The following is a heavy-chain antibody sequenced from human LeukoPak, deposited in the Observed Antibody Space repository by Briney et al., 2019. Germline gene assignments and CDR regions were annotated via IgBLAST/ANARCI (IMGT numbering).Heavy chain of an antibody. D-gene: IGHD3-22*01. CDR1: GFTFSSYA. CDR3: AKVGVTMIVVWPFDY. CDR2: ISGSGGST. J-gene: IGHJ4*02. V-gene: IGHV3-23*01. Sequence: GGSLRLSCAASGFTFSSYAMSWVRQAPGKGLEWVSAISGSGGSTYYADSVKGRFTISRDNSKNTLYLQMSSLRAEDTAVYYCAKVGVTMIVVWPFDYWGQGTLVTVSS.